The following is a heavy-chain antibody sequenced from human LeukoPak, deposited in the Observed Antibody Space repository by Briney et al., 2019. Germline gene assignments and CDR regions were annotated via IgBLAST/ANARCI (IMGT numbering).Heavy chain of an antibody. Sequence: SETLSLTCTVSGGSISSYYWGWIRQPPGKGLEWIGSIYYSGNTYYNASLKSQVSISIDTSKNRFSLKLTSVTAADTAVYYCARQTGSGLFILPGGQGTLVTVSS. V-gene: IGHV4-39*01. CDR2: IYYSGNT. CDR1: GGSISSYY. CDR3: ARQTGSGLFILP. D-gene: IGHD3/OR15-3a*01. J-gene: IGHJ4*02.